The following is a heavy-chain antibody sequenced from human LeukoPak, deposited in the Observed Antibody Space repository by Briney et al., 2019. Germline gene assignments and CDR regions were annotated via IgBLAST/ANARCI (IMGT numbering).Heavy chain of an antibody. CDR1: GGSISSSSYY. D-gene: IGHD3-22*01. V-gene: IGHV4-39*07. CDR2: IYYSWST. CDR3: ARDYYDSSGYSAFDI. J-gene: IGHJ3*02. Sequence: SETLSLTCTVSGGSISSSSYYWGWIREPPGKGLEWIGSIYYSWSTYYNPSLKSRVTISVDTSKNQFSLKLSSVTAADTAVYYCARDYYDSSGYSAFDIWGQGTMVTVSS.